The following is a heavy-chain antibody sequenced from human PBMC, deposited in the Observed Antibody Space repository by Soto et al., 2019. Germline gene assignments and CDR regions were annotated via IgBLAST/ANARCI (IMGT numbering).Heavy chain of an antibody. J-gene: IGHJ4*02. CDR1: GGSISSYY. CDR3: ARLGIAAAGRVYFDY. Sequence: SETLSLTCTVSGGSISSYYWSWIRQPPGKGLERIGYIYYSGSTNYNPSLKSLVTISVYTSKNQFSLKLSSVTAADTSVYYCARLGIAAAGRVYFDYWGQGTLVTVS. D-gene: IGHD6-13*01. CDR2: IYYSGST. V-gene: IGHV4-59*08.